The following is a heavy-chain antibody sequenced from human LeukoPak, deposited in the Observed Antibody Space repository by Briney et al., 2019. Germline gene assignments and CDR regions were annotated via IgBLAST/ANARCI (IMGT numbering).Heavy chain of an antibody. V-gene: IGHV3-30-3*01. J-gene: IGHJ4*02. CDR3: AREGETMVTGRGYFDY. Sequence: PGGSLRLSCAASGFTFSSYAMHWVRQAPGKGLEWVAVISYDGSNKYYADSVKGRFTISRDNSKNTLYLQMNSLRAEDTAVYYCAREGETMVTGRGYFDYWGQGTLVTVSS. D-gene: IGHD5-18*01. CDR2: ISYDGSNK. CDR1: GFTFSSYA.